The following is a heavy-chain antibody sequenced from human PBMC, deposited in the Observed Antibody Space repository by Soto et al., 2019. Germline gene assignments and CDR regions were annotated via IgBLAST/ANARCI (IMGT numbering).Heavy chain of an antibody. CDR1: GYTFTSYG. D-gene: IGHD5-12*01. CDR3: VREGPVGMATPSNLYGMDV. J-gene: IGHJ6*02. V-gene: IGHV1-18*04. Sequence: QVQLVQSGAEVKKPGASVKVSCKASGYTFTSYGISWVRQAPGQGLEWMGWISAYNGNTNYAQKLQGRVTMTTYTATSTAYMELRSLRSDDTAVYYCVREGPVGMATPSNLYGMDVWGQGTTVTVSS. CDR2: ISAYNGNT.